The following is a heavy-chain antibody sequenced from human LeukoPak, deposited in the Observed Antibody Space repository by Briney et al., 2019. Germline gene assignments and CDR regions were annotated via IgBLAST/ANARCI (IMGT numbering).Heavy chain of an antibody. CDR3: ATRNYDGSGTYALGY. J-gene: IGHJ4*02. D-gene: IGHD3-10*01. V-gene: IGHV3-33*01. Sequence: PGRSLRLSCAASGLTFSIYSKHWVPQAPGEGLEWVTVIWSDGINKYIADSVKGRFTISRDKSKNTKYLQMNSLSAEDTAVYSCATRNYDGSGTYALGYWGQGTLVTVSS. CDR1: GLTFSIYS. CDR2: IWSDGINK.